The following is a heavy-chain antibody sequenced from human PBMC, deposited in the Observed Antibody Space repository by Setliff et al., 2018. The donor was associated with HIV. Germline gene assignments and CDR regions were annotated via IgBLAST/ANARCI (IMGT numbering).Heavy chain of an antibody. V-gene: IGHV3-74*03. Sequence: GESLKISCAGSGFSFSSNWIHWVRQTAWKGLLWVSRISPDGSSTMYADTVKGRFTISRDNAKNTVYLQMNSLRAEDTGVYYCVRVVTFFSTGPHFDPWGQGTLVTVSS. D-gene: IGHD2-21*02. J-gene: IGHJ5*02. CDR1: GFSFSSNW. CDR3: VRVVTFFSTGPHFDP. CDR2: ISPDGSST.